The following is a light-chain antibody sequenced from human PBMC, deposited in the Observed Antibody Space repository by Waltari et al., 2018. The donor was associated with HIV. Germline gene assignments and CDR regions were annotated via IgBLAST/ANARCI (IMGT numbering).Light chain of an antibody. CDR2: GTS. J-gene: IGKJ1*01. V-gene: IGKV3-15*01. Sequence: EILMTQSPATLSVSPGERATXSCRASQSVNSNLAWYQQKPSQTPRLLIYGTSTRATDIPARFXGSXSGTEFTLTISSLQSEXFAVXYCHHYNNWRETFGQGTKVEIK. CDR1: QSVNSN. CDR3: HHYNNWRET.